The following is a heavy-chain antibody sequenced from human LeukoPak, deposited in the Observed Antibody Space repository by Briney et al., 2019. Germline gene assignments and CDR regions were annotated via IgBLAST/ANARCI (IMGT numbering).Heavy chain of an antibody. J-gene: IGHJ3*02. V-gene: IGHV3-53*01. CDR1: GFTVSSYY. CDR3: ARVNVPAAIQAAFDI. D-gene: IGHD2-2*02. CDR2: IYGDGRI. Sequence: GGSLRLSCVASGFTVSSYYMIWVRQAPGKGLERVSVIYGDGRIRYADSVKGRFTISRDNAKNSLYLQMNSRRAEDTAVYYCARVNVPAAIQAAFDIWGQGTMVTVSS.